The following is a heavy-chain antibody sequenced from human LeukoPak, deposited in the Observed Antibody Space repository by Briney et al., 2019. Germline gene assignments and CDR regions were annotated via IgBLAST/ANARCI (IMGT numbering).Heavy chain of an antibody. CDR1: GFTFSSYE. CDR3: ARDRHGDV. CDR2: ISSNGDST. V-gene: IGHV3-64*01. Sequence: GGSLRLSCAASGFTFSSYEMHWVRQAPGKGLEYVSAISSNGDSTYYANFVKGRFIISRDNSKNTLYLQMGSLRPEDMAVYYCARDRHGDVWGEGTPVTVSS. J-gene: IGHJ6*04.